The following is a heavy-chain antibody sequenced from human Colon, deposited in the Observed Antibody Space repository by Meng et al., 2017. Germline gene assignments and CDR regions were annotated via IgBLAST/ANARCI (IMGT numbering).Heavy chain of an antibody. D-gene: IGHD1-26*01. CDR1: GASITKNNYY. Sequence: QPEGAGPGLGTPSETLSLSCPVSGASITKNNYYWCCIRQPPGKGLEWIGNIYSTEATYSHPSLKGRVTISLDTSKNQFSLILNAVTAADTAVYYCVSRIGGSSETDFWGQGTLVTVSS. V-gene: IGHV4-39*07. CDR3: VSRIGGSSETDF. CDR2: IYSTEAT. J-gene: IGHJ1*01.